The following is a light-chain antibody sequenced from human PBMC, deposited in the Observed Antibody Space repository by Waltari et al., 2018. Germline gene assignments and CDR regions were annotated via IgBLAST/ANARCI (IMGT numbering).Light chain of an antibody. CDR1: QSISSW. V-gene: IGKV1-5*03. CDR3: QQYNSYSPT. Sequence: DIQMTQPPSTLSASVGARVTITCRASQSISSWLPWYQQKPGKAPKLLIYKASSLESGVPSRFSGSGSGTEFTLTISSLQPDDFATYYCQQYNSYSPTFGQGTKVEIK. J-gene: IGKJ1*01. CDR2: KAS.